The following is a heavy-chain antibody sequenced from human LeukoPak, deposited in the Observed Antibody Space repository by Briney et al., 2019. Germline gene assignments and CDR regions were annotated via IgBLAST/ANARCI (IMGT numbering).Heavy chain of an antibody. CDR1: AFTFSIYS. Sequence: GGSLRLSCAASAFTFSIYSINWVRQAPGEGMGWVSYISSSSSTIYSADAVKGRFTTSRNNAENSLYLQMNSLRAEDTAVYYCASDFVVVPAAFDYWGQGTLVTVSS. CDR3: ASDFVVVPAAFDY. V-gene: IGHV3-48*01. CDR2: ISSSSSTI. J-gene: IGHJ4*02. D-gene: IGHD2-2*01.